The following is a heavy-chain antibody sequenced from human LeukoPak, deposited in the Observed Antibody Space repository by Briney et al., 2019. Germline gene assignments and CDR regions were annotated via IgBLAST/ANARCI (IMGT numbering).Heavy chain of an antibody. Sequence: GGSLRLSCAASGFTFSSYSMNWVRQAPGKGLEWVSYISSSSSTIYYADSVKGRFTISRDNAKNSLYLQMNSLRAEDMALYYCAKGGGSCSSTSCYTWNDNWFDPWGQGTLVTVSS. CDR1: GFTFSSYS. D-gene: IGHD2-2*02. V-gene: IGHV3-48*04. CDR3: AKGGGSCSSTSCYTWNDNWFDP. J-gene: IGHJ5*02. CDR2: ISSSSSTI.